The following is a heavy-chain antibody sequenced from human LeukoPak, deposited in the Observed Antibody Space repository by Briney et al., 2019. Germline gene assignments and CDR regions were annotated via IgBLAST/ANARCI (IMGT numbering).Heavy chain of an antibody. CDR1: GDSVSSNSAA. CDR3: ARVMGYSSVWYVNDAFDI. D-gene: IGHD6-19*01. J-gene: IGHJ3*02. CDR2: TYYRCKWYN. V-gene: IGHV6-1*01. Sequence: SQTLSLTCAISGDSVSSNSAAWNCIRQSPSRGLEWLGRTYYRCKWYNDYAVSVKSRITINPDTSKNQFSLQLNSVTPEDTAVYYCARVMGYSSVWYVNDAFDIWGQGTMVTVSS.